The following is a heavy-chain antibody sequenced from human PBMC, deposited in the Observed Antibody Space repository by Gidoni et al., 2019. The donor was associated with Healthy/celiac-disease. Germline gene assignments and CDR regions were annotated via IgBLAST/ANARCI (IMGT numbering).Heavy chain of an antibody. V-gene: IGHV1-24*01. Sequence: QVQLVQSGAEVKKPGASGKVSCKGAGYTLTELSMHWVRQAPGKGLEWMGGFDPEDGETIYAQKFQGRVTMTEDTSTDTAYMELSSLRSEDTAVYYCATIKPLRSGSWGRLSYYYGMDVWGQGTTVTVSS. D-gene: IGHD6-13*01. CDR2: FDPEDGET. CDR1: GYTLTELS. J-gene: IGHJ6*02. CDR3: ATIKPLRSGSWGRLSYYYGMDV.